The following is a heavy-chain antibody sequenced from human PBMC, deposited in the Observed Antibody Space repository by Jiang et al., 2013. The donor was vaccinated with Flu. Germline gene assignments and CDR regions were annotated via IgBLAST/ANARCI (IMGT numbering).Heavy chain of an antibody. CDR3: AKYQVGTMLEY. D-gene: IGHD1-7*01. CDR1: GDSISSSTSY. J-gene: IGHJ4*02. Sequence: SLICTVSGDSISSSTSYWGWIRQPPGKGLEWIGSIYSGIASYNPSLQSRLTISMDTSKNQFSLRLTSVTAADTAIYYCAKYQVGTMLEYWGQGTLVTVSS. V-gene: IGHV4-39*01. CDR2: IYSGIA.